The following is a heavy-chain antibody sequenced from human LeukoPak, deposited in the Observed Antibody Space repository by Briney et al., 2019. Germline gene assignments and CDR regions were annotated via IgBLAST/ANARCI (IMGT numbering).Heavy chain of an antibody. CDR3: ARSIPYGTTWYGRSDY. D-gene: IGHD6-13*01. J-gene: IGHJ4*02. V-gene: IGHV3-7*03. Sequence: PGGSLRLSCAASGFPFSSYSMTWVRQAPGKGLEWVANIKPDGTTNFYVDSVKGRFTISRDNALNSLYLQMNSLRAEDTAIYYCARSIPYGTTWYGRSDYWGQGTLVTVSS. CDR2: IKPDGTTN. CDR1: GFPFSSYS.